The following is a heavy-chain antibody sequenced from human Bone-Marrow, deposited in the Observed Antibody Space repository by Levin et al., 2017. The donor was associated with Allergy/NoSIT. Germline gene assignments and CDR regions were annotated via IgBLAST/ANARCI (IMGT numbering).Heavy chain of an antibody. CDR2: INPNSGGT. J-gene: IGHJ6*02. V-gene: IGHV1-2*04. CDR3: AREGRLYNWNDDPHSYYYYGMDV. D-gene: IGHD1-1*01. CDR1: GYTFTGYY. Sequence: AASVKVSCKASGYTFTGYYMHWVRQAPGQGLEWMGWINPNSGGTNYAQKFQGWVTMTRDTSISTAYMELSRLRSDDTAVYYCAREGRLYNWNDDPHSYYYYGMDVWGQGTTVTVSS.